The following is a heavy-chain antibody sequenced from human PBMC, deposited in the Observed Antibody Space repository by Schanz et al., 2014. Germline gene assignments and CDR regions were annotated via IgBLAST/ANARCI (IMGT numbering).Heavy chain of an antibody. J-gene: IGHJ6*03. CDR3: ARVKYCTITRCYRTETEGIYYMDV. CDR2: ISGSGGST. CDR1: GFTFRGYA. Sequence: EVQLLESGGGLVQPGGSLRLSCAASGFTFRGYAMSWVRQAPGRGLEWVSAISGSGGSTYYADSVKGRFTISRDNSKNTLYLQMKSLRAEDTAVYYCARVKYCTITRCYRTETEGIYYMDVWGKGTTVTVSS. V-gene: IGHV3-23*01. D-gene: IGHD2-2*01.